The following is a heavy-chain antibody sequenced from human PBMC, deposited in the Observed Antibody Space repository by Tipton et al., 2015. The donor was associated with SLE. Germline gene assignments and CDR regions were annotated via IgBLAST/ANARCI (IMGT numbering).Heavy chain of an antibody. V-gene: IGHV1-46*01. J-gene: IGHJ2*01. D-gene: IGHD2-15*01. Sequence: QSGPEVKKPGASVKVSCRASGYTFTNYCLHWVRQAPGQGLEWMGIINPNGDKTTYAQKFQGRLTMTRDTSTSTVYMEVSSLRSEDTAVYYCARYSLTNWHLDLWGRGTLVTVSS. CDR1: GYTFTNYC. CDR3: ARYSLTNWHLDL. CDR2: INPNGDKT.